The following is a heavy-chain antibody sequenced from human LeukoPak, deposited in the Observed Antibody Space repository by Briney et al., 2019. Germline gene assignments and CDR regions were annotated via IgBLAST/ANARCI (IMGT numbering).Heavy chain of an antibody. J-gene: IGHJ5*02. Sequence: SVKVSCKASGGTFSSYAISWVRQAPGQGLEWMGGIIPIFGTANYAQKFQGRVTITADESTSTAYMELSSLRSEDTAVYYCARAGYCSSTSCYTSDWFDPWGQGTLVTVSS. CDR1: GGTFSSYA. V-gene: IGHV1-69*13. CDR2: IIPIFGTA. D-gene: IGHD2-2*02. CDR3: ARAGYCSSTSCYTSDWFDP.